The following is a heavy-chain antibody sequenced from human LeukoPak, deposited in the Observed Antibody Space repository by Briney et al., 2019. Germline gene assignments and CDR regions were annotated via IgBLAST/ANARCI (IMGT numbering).Heavy chain of an antibody. CDR2: IYYSGST. Sequence: SSETLSLTCTVSGGSFSSYYWSWIRQPPGKGLEWIGYIYYSGSTNYNPSLKSRVTISVDTSKNQFSLKLSSVTAADTAVYYCAREREGYDSSGYYSYNWFDPWGQGTLVTVSS. CDR3: AREREGYDSSGYYSYNWFDP. CDR1: GGSFSSYY. D-gene: IGHD3-22*01. J-gene: IGHJ5*02. V-gene: IGHV4-59*01.